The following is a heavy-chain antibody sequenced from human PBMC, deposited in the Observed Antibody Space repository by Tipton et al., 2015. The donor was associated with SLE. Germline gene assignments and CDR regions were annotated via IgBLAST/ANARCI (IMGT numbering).Heavy chain of an antibody. J-gene: IGHJ5*02. CDR3: ASQGGSTTLPCGWFDP. D-gene: IGHD2-2*01. CDR1: GGSISSYY. CDR2: IYYSGST. Sequence: TLSLTCTVSGGSISSYYWSWIRQPPGKGLEWIGYIYYSGSTNYNPSLKSRVTISVDTSKNQFSLKLSSVTAADTAVYYCASQGGSTTLPCGWFDPWGQGTLVTVSS. V-gene: IGHV4-59*12.